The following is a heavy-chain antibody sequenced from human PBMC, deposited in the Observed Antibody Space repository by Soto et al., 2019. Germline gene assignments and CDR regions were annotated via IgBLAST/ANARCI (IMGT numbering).Heavy chain of an antibody. CDR1: GYTFSSYG. V-gene: IGHV1-18*04. CDR2: ISGYNGNR. CDR3: ARGQYFDSLSGLDY. J-gene: IGHJ4*02. D-gene: IGHD3-9*01. Sequence: ASVKVSCKASGYTFSSYGISWVRQAPGQGLKWMGWISGYNGNRNYAQKFQGRVTMTTDTSTSTAYMELRSRTSDDTAIYYCARGQYFDSLSGLDYWGQGTRVTVSS.